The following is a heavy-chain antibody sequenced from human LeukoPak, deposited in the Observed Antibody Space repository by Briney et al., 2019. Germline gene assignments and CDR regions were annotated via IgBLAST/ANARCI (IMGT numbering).Heavy chain of an antibody. CDR3: ARGDTIVRGVYDFDH. Sequence: SETLSLTCTVSGGSISTSSYYWGWIRQPPGTGLEWIGSRYYSGTTYYNPSIKSRVTISVDTSKNYFSLKMKSVTAADTAVYYYARGDTIVRGVYDFDHWGQGTPVTVSS. D-gene: IGHD3-10*01. CDR1: GGSISTSSYY. CDR2: RYYSGTT. V-gene: IGHV4-39*07. J-gene: IGHJ5*02.